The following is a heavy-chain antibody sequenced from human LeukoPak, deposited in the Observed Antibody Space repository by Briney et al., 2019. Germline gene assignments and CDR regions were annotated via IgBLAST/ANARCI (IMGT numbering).Heavy chain of an antibody. J-gene: IGHJ4*02. CDR3: ARDFTVTTGDY. Sequence: GGSLRLSCAASGFTFSSYAMSWVRQAPGKGLEWVSAISGSGGSTYYADSVKGRFTISRDNAKNSLYLQMNSLRAEDTAVYYCARDFTVTTGDYWGQGTLVTVSS. CDR2: ISGSGGST. V-gene: IGHV3-23*01. D-gene: IGHD4-17*01. CDR1: GFTFSSYA.